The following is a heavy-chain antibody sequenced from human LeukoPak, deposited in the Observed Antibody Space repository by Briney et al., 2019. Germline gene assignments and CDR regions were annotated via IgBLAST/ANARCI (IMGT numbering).Heavy chain of an antibody. CDR1: GGSVRSYY. CDR3: VRDWEGFNLDI. J-gene: IGHJ3*02. CDR2: IHNTGST. V-gene: IGHV4-59*02. Sequence: KPSETLSLTCTVSGGSVRSYYWSWIRQPRGEGLGWIAYIHNTGSTNYNPSLKSRVTISLDTSKNEFSLKLTSVTAVDTAVYYCVRDWEGFNLDIWGQGTMVTVSS. D-gene: IGHD1-26*01.